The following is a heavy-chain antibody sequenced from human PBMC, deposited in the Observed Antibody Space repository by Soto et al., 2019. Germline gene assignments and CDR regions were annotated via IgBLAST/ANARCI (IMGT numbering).Heavy chain of an antibody. CDR1: GYSFTSYW. J-gene: IGHJ6*02. V-gene: IGHV5-10-1*01. CDR2: IDPSDSYT. D-gene: IGHD3-10*01. Sequence: GESLKISCKGSGYSFTSYWISWVRQMPGKGLEWMGRIDPSDSYTNYSPSFQGHVTISADKSISTAYLQWSSLKASDTAMYYCARREEGGSGSYTLRDPYVMDFWGQGTTVTVSS. CDR3: ARREEGGSGSYTLRDPYVMDF.